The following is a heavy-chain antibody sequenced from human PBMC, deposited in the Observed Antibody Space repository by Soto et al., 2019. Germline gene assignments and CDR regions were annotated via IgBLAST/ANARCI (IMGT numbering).Heavy chain of an antibody. V-gene: IGHV4-39*01. CDR1: GGSISSSSYY. CDR2: IYYSGST. J-gene: IGHJ4*02. CDR3: ARQQQGLHLGVSLVFY. D-gene: IGHD3-16*01. Sequence: QLQLQESGPGLVKPSETLSLTCTVSGGSISSSSYYWGWIRQPPGKGLEWIGSIYYSGSTYYNPSLKSRVTISVDTSKNQFSLKLSSVTAADTAVYYCARQQQGLHLGVSLVFYWGQGTLVTVSS.